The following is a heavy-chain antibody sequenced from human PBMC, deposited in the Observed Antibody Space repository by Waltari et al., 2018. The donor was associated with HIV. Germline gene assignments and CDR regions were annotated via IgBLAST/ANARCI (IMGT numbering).Heavy chain of an antibody. CDR3: AKDPMDIVATINYYGMDV. CDR1: GFPFRAYA. D-gene: IGHD5-12*01. V-gene: IGHV3-23*01. CDR2: ISGSGGST. Sequence: EVQLLESGGGLVQPGGSLRLSCAASGFPFRAYAMSWVRQATGKGVEWVSAISGSGGSTYYADSVKGRFTISRYNSKNTLYLQMNSLRAEDTAVYYCAKDPMDIVATINYYGMDVWGQGTTVTVSS. J-gene: IGHJ6*02.